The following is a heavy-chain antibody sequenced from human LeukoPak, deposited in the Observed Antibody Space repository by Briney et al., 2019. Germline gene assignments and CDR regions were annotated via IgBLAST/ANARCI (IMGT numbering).Heavy chain of an antibody. CDR1: GDSVTSSNW. CDR3: ARVSASCSYCFDY. D-gene: IGHD2-2*01. Sequence: PSETLSLTCAVSGDSVTSSNWWSWVRQAPGKGLEWVSVIYSGGSTYYADSVKGRFTISRDNSKNTLYLQMNSLRAEDTAVYYCARVSASCSYCFDYWGQGTLVTVSS. CDR2: IYSGGST. V-gene: IGHV3-53*01. J-gene: IGHJ4*02.